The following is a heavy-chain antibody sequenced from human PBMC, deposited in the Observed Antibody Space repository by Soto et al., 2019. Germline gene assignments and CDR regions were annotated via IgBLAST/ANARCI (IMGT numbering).Heavy chain of an antibody. J-gene: IGHJ3*02. CDR2: INPSGGST. Sequence: ASVKVSCKASGYTFTSYYMHWVRQAPGQGLEWMGIINPSGGSTSYAQKFQGRVTMTRDTSTSTVHMELSSLRSEDTAVYYCASFEAVAGPKDGAFDIWGQGTMVTVS. D-gene: IGHD6-19*01. V-gene: IGHV1-46*01. CDR1: GYTFTSYY. CDR3: ASFEAVAGPKDGAFDI.